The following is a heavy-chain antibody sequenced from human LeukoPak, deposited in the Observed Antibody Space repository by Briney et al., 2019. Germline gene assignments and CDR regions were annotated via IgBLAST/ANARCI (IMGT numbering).Heavy chain of an antibody. J-gene: IGHJ4*02. CDR1: GFTFSSYS. V-gene: IGHV3-64*02. CDR3: ARDCSGSYLRYYFDY. Sequence: GGSLRLSCAASGFTFSSYSIYWVRQAPGKGLEHVSAISGDGETTFYADSVKGRFTISRDDSKNTLYLQMGSLRTEDMAVYYCARDCSGSYLRYYFDYWGQGTLVTVSS. CDR2: ISGDGETT. D-gene: IGHD1-26*01.